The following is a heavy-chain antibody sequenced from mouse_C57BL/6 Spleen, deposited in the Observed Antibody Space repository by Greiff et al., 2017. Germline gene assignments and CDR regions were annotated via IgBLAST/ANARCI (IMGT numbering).Heavy chain of an antibody. D-gene: IGHD2-2*01. CDR3: ARSMVTTGFAY. V-gene: IGHV1-80*01. J-gene: IGHJ3*01. CDR2: IYPGDGDT. CDR1: GYAFSSYW. Sequence: QVQLQQSGAELVKPGASVKISCKASGYAFSSYWLNWVKQRPGQGLEWIGQIYPGDGDTNYNGKFKGKATLTADKSSSTAYMQLSSLTSEDSAVYFCARSMVTTGFAYWGQGTLVTVSA.